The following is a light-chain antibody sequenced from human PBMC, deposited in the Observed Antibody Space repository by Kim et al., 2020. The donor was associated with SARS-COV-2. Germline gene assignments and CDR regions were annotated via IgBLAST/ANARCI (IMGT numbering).Light chain of an antibody. CDR3: QHIGT. CDR1: QSISSN. CDR2: GAS. Sequence: AILSVSPGERATLSCRASQSISSNLAWYQQKPGQAPRLLIYGASTRATGIPVRFSGSGPGTEFTLTISSLQSEDFAVYYCQHIGTFGPGTKVDIK. J-gene: IGKJ3*01. V-gene: IGKV3-15*01.